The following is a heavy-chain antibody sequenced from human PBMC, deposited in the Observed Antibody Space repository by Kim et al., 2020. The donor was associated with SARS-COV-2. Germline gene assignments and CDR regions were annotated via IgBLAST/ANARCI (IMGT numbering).Heavy chain of an antibody. V-gene: IGHV1-24*01. CDR2: FDPEDGET. CDR1: GYTLTELS. CDR3: ATVRVGVTVPGRTFDI. Sequence: ASVKVSCKVSGYTLTELSMHWVRQAPGKGLEWMGGFDPEDGETIYAQKFQGRVTMTEDTSTDTAYMELSSLRSEDTAVYYCATVRVGVTVPGRTFDIWGQGTMVTVSS. D-gene: IGHD1-26*01. J-gene: IGHJ3*02.